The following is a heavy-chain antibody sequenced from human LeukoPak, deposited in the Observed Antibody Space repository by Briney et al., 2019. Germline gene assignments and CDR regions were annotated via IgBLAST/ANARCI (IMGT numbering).Heavy chain of an antibody. J-gene: IGHJ6*03. CDR3: AKTAGVYYYYVDV. D-gene: IGHD3-10*01. CDR1: GYSFITYW. V-gene: IGHV5-51*03. CDR2: IYPGDSDT. Sequence: GESLKIPCKGSGYSFITYWIGWVRQMPGKGLEWMGIIYPGDSDTRYSPSFQGQVTISADKSISTAYLQWSSLKASDTAIYYCAKTAGVYYYYVDVWGKGTTVTVSS.